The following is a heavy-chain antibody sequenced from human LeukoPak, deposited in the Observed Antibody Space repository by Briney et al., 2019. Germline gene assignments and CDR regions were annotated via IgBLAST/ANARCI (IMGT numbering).Heavy chain of an antibody. CDR3: AKDDGSGSYYTPADAFDI. J-gene: IGHJ3*02. CDR1: GFTFSSYA. D-gene: IGHD3-10*01. Sequence: QPGGSLRLSCAASGFTFSSYAMSWVRQAPGKGLEWVSAISGSGGSTYYADSVKGRFTISRDNSKNTLYLQMNSLRAEDTAVYYCAKDDGSGSYYTPADAFDIWGQGTMVTVSS. V-gene: IGHV3-23*01. CDR2: ISGSGGST.